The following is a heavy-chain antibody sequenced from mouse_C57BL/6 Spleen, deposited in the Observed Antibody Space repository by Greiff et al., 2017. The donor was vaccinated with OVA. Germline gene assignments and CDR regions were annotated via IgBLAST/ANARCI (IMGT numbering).Heavy chain of an antibody. D-gene: IGHD2-5*01. J-gene: IGHJ4*01. CDR2: IDPGDGET. CDR1: GFNFKDYY. V-gene: IGHV14-2*01. Sequence: VQLQQSGAELVKPGASVKLSCTASGFNFKDYYMHWVKQRTEQGLEWIGRIDPGDGETKYAPKFPGKATITADTPSKTAYLQHSSLTSEATAVYFCARAYYRNCGYAMDYWGQGTSVTVSS. CDR3: ARAYYRNCGYAMDY.